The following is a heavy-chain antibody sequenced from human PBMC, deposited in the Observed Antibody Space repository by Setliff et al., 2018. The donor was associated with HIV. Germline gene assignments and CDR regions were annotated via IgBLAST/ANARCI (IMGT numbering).Heavy chain of an antibody. CDR2: ISAYNGKT. CDR3: ASCMAGRYYYYVDV. D-gene: IGHD6-19*01. Sequence: GASVKVSCKASGFPFSSYGISWVRQAPGQGLEWMGWISAYNGKTEYAQNFQGRVTMTTDISTSTAWTSTSTAYMELRSLRSDDTAVYYCASCMAGRYYYYVDVWGKGTTVTVSS. J-gene: IGHJ6*03. V-gene: IGHV1-18*01. CDR1: GFPFSSYG.